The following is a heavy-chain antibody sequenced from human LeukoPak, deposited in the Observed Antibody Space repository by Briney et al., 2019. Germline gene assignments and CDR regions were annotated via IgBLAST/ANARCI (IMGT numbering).Heavy chain of an antibody. D-gene: IGHD4-17*01. V-gene: IGHV4-59*01. CDR1: GGSISSYY. CDR3: ARGDYGDYLSY. J-gene: IGHJ4*02. Sequence: SETLSLTCTVSGGSISSYYWSWIQQPPGKGLEWIGYIYYSGSTNYNPSLKSRVTISVDTSKNQFSLKLSSVTAADTAVYYCARGDYGDYLSYWGQGTLVTVSS. CDR2: IYYSGST.